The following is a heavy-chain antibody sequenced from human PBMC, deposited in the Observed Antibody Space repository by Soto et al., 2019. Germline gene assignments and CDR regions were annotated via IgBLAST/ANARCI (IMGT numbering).Heavy chain of an antibody. D-gene: IGHD3-16*02. V-gene: IGHV4-39*01. CDR2: IYYSGST. Sequence: SETQSLTCPVSGGSISSSSYYWGWIRQPPGKGLEWIGSIYYSGSTYYNPSLKSRVTISVDTSKNQFSLKLSSVTAADTAVYYCASVEGGDYIWGSYRYTLFDYWGQGTLVTVSS. CDR3: ASVEGGDYIWGSYRYTLFDY. CDR1: GGSISSSSYY. J-gene: IGHJ4*02.